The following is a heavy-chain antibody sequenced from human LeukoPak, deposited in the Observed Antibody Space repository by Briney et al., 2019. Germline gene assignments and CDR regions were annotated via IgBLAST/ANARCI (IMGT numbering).Heavy chain of an antibody. D-gene: IGHD2-21*02. J-gene: IGHJ4*02. Sequence: GGSLRLSCAASGFTFSDFAMIWVRQPPGKGLEWVSSTFQGGGEIHYADSVRGRFTISRDNAENSLYLQMNSLRADDTAILYCARLYGDVTTFDYWGQGILVTVSS. CDR1: GFTFSDFA. V-gene: IGHV3-21*01. CDR2: TFQGGGEI. CDR3: ARLYGDVTTFDY.